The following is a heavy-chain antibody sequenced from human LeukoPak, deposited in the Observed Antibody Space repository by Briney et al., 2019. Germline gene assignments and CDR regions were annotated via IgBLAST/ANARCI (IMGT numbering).Heavy chain of an antibody. V-gene: IGHV3-7*01. J-gene: IGHJ4*02. Sequence: GGSLRLSCAASGFTFSGYWMSWVRQAPGKGLEWVANIKQNGSETYYADSVRGRFTISRDNAKNPQYLQMNSLRVEDTAVYYCARWANSIDYWGQGALVTVSS. D-gene: IGHD5-18*01. CDR3: ARWANSIDY. CDR1: GFTFSGYW. CDR2: IKQNGSET.